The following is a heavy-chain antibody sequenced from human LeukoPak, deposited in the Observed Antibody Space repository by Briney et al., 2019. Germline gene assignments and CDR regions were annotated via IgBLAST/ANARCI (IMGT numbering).Heavy chain of an antibody. D-gene: IGHD3-10*01. V-gene: IGHV1-2*02. CDR3: ARDYGSGSYDLDNWFDP. Sequence: ASVKVSCKASGYTFTGYYMHWVRQAPGQGLEWMGWINPNSGGTNYAQKFQGRVTMTRDTSISTAYMELSRLRSDDTAVYYCARDYGSGSYDLDNWFDPWGQGTLVTVSS. CDR2: INPNSGGT. CDR1: GYTFTGYY. J-gene: IGHJ5*02.